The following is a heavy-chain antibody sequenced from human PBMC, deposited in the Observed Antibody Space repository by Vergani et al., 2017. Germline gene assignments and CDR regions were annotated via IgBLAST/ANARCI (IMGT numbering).Heavy chain of an antibody. CDR3: ARRLVGATGGYYFDY. CDR1: GGSISSYY. J-gene: IGHJ4*02. CDR2: IYYSGST. V-gene: IGHV4-59*01. Sequence: QVQLQESGPGLVKPSETLSLTCTVSGGSISSYYWSWIRQPPGKGLEWIGYIYYSGSTNYNPSLKSRVTRSVDTSKNQFSLKLSSVTAADTAVYYCARRLVGATGGYYFDYWGQGTLVTVSS. D-gene: IGHD1-26*01.